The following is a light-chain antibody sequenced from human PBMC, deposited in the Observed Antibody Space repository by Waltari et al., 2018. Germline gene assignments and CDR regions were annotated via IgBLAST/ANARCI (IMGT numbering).Light chain of an antibody. Sequence: QSVLTQLPSASGTPGQRVTISCSGSSSNIGKNTVNWYQHLPGTSPKLLIYKNGQRPSGVPDRFSGSKAGTSASLAISGLQSEDEADYYCATWDDSLNGGVFGGGTKLTVL. CDR3: ATWDDSLNGGV. CDR2: KNG. CDR1: SSNIGKNT. J-gene: IGLJ3*02. V-gene: IGLV1-44*01.